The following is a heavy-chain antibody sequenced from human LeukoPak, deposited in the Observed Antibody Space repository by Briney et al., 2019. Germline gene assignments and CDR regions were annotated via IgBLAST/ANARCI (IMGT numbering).Heavy chain of an antibody. CDR2: ISGSGGST. Sequence: TGGSLRLSCAASGFTFSSYWMSWVRQAPGKGLEWVSAISGSGGSTYYADSVKGRFTISRDNSKNTLYLQMNSLRAEDTAVYYCAKAIRASSYYFDYWGQGTLVTVSS. CDR1: GFTFSSYW. V-gene: IGHV3-23*01. J-gene: IGHJ4*02. CDR3: AKAIRASSYYFDY. D-gene: IGHD6-6*01.